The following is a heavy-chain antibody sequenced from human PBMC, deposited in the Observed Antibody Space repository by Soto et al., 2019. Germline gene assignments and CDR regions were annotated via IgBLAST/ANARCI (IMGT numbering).Heavy chain of an antibody. J-gene: IGHJ4*02. CDR3: VRQPGGVATPGDDY. V-gene: IGHV1-8*01. CDR2: MNPDSGDT. D-gene: IGHD2-15*01. CDR1: GYPFSAFD. Sequence: QVQLVQSGAEVKKPGASVKVSCEASGYPFSAFDINWVRQAGGQGLEWMGWMNPDSGDTASAQRFQDRITMTRATAISTAYMELSRLTSDDTAVYFCVRQPGGVATPGDDYWGQGTLVTVSS.